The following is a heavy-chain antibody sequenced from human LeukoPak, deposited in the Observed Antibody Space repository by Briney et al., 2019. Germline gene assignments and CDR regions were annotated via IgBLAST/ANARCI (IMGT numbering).Heavy chain of an antibody. J-gene: IGHJ6*03. D-gene: IGHD3-3*01. CDR3: ARGGSYDFWSGYYWSYYYYYMDV. Sequence: ASVKVSCKASGYTFTSYDINWVRQATGRGLEWMGWMNPNSGNTGYAQKFQGRVTITRNTSISTAYMELSSLRSEDTAVYYCARGGSYDFWSGYYWSYYYYYMDVWGKGTTVTISS. V-gene: IGHV1-8*03. CDR2: MNPNSGNT. CDR1: GYTFTSYD.